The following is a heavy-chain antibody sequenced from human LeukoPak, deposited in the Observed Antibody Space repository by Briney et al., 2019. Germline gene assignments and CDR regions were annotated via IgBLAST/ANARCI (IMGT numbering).Heavy chain of an antibody. CDR2: INPNSGGT. CDR3: ARGYDFWSGYYSQ. D-gene: IGHD3-3*01. Sequence: GASVKVSCKASGYTFTDFYIHWVRQAPGQGLEWMGWINPNSGGTNYAQKFQGRVTMTSDTSISTAYMDLSRLKSDDTAVYYCARGYDFWSGYYSQWGQGTLVTVSS. CDR1: GYTFTDFY. V-gene: IGHV1-2*02. J-gene: IGHJ4*02.